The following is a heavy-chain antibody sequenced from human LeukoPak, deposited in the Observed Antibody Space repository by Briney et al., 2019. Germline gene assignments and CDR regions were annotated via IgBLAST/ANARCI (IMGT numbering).Heavy chain of an antibody. CDR1: GFTFSTYG. J-gene: IGHJ1*01. V-gene: IGHV3-33*01. Sequence: GGSLRLSCAASGFTFSTYGIHWVRQAPGKGLEWVAVIWYDGSNKFYADSVKGRFTISRDNAKNSLYLQMNSLRAEDTAVYYCARDATTVTTPEYFQHWGQGTLVTVSS. CDR3: ARDATTVTTPEYFQH. D-gene: IGHD4-17*01. CDR2: IWYDGSNK.